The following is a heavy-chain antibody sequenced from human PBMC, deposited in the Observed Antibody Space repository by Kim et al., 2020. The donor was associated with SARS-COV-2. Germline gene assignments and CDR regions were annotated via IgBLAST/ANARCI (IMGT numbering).Heavy chain of an antibody. CDR3: ARDREEFGGVIAI. CDR2: IWYDGSNK. V-gene: IGHV3-33*08. Sequence: GGSLRLSCAASGFTFSSYGMHWVRQAPGKGLEWVAVIWYDGSNKYYADSVKGRFTISRDNSKNTLYLQMNSLRAEDTAVYYCARDREEFGGVIAIWGQGTLVTVSS. D-gene: IGHD3-16*02. CDR1: GFTFSSYG. J-gene: IGHJ4*02.